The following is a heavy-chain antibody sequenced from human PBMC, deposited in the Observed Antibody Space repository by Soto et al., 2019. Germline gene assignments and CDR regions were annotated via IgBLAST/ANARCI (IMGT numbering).Heavy chain of an antibody. Sequence: QITLKESGPTLVKPTQTLTLTCTFSGFSLTTRGVGVGWIRQPPGKALECLALIYWDDAKRYSPSLQSRLSIPKDTSKHQVVLTMPNVDPVDTATYYRAHIPNYFQYDWFDPWGQGTLVSVSS. CDR1: GFSLTTRGVG. CDR3: AHIPNYFQYDWFDP. V-gene: IGHV2-5*02. J-gene: IGHJ5*02. D-gene: IGHD3-9*01. CDR2: IYWDDAK.